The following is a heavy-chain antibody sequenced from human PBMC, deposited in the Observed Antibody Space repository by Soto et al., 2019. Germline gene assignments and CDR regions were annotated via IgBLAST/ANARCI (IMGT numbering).Heavy chain of an antibody. CDR3: ARKRIVVVPAAIDYYGMDV. CDR1: GYSFTSYW. J-gene: IGHJ6*02. V-gene: IGHV5-10-1*01. CDR2: IDPSDSYT. D-gene: IGHD2-2*01. Sequence: GESLKISCRGSGYSFTSYWISWVRQLPGKGLEWMGRIDPSDSYTNYSPSFQGHVTISADKPISTAYLQWSSLKASDTAMYYCARKRIVVVPAAIDYYGMDVWGQGTTVTVSS.